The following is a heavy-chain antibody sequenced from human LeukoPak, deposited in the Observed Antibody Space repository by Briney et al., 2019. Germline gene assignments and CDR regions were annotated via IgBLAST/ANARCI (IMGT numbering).Heavy chain of an antibody. V-gene: IGHV4-4*02. J-gene: IGHJ4*02. CDR1: GGSISSSNW. Sequence: PSETLSLTCAVSGGSISSSNWWSWVRQPPGKGLEWIGEIYHSGSTNYNPSLKSRVTISVDKSKNQFSLKLSSVTAADAAVYYCARATAVAGGFDYWGQGTLVTVSS. CDR3: ARATAVAGGFDY. D-gene: IGHD6-19*01. CDR2: IYHSGST.